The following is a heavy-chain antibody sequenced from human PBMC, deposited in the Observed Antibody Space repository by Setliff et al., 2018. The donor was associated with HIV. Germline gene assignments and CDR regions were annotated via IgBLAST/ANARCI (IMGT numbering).Heavy chain of an antibody. J-gene: IGHJ3*01. Sequence: SGGSLRLSCAASGFTFSNYEMSWVRQAPGKGLEWVSYISRREDMIRYSESVKGRFTISRDNAKNSLYLQMDSLRAEDTAVYYCAREIYREYATVSGDGFDLWGQGTMVTVSS. CDR2: ISRREDMI. CDR1: GFTFSNYE. CDR3: AREIYREYATVSGDGFDL. V-gene: IGHV3-48*03. D-gene: IGHD2-8*01.